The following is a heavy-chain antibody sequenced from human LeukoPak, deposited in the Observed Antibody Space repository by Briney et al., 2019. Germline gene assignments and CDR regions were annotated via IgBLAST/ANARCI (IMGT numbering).Heavy chain of an antibody. Sequence: GGSLRISCAASGFTVSSNYMNWVRQAPGKGLEWVSVIYGGGNIYYADSVKGRFTISRDNSKNTLYLQMNSLRAEDTAVYYCARGAGYNYPYYFDYWSQGSLVTVSS. CDR3: ARGAGYNYPYYFDY. D-gene: IGHD5-24*01. J-gene: IGHJ4*02. CDR1: GFTVSSNY. CDR2: IYGGGNI. V-gene: IGHV3-53*01.